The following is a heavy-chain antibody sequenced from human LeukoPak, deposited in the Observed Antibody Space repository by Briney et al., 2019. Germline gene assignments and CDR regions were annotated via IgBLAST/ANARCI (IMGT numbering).Heavy chain of an antibody. D-gene: IGHD6-19*01. Sequence: PGGSLRLSCAASGFTFSSYAMHWVRQAPGKGLEWVAVISYDGSNKYYADSVKGRFTISRDNSKNTLYLQMNSLRAEDTAVYYCARDSSGHYWGQGTLVTVSS. CDR1: GFTFSSYA. V-gene: IGHV3-30-3*01. CDR3: ARDSSGHY. CDR2: ISYDGSNK. J-gene: IGHJ4*02.